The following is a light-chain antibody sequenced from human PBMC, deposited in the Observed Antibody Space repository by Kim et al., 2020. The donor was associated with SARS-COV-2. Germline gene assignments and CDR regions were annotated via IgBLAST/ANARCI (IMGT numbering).Light chain of an antibody. CDR1: QSVSKKY. CDR2: GVS. J-gene: IGKJ2*01. CDR3: QKFSSSMFT. V-gene: IGKV3-20*01. Sequence: GERATLSCGASQSVSKKYLAWYKQKPGQAPKLLIYGVSSRATGVQDRFSGSGSGTDFTLASSRLEPKDFAVYYCQKFSSSMFTFGQGTKLEI.